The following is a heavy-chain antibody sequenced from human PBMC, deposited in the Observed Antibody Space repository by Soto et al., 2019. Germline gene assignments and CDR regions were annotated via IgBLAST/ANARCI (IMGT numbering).Heavy chain of an antibody. CDR3: ARGKGMEENYFYYGLDI. J-gene: IGHJ6*02. D-gene: IGHD1-1*01. Sequence: ASVKVSCKASGYTFSTYGMHWVRQAPGQSLEWMGWLNGGTGQTRYSQRFQDRVIITRDTSASAGYMELSSLRSEDTAVYYCARGKGMEENYFYYGLDIWGQGTTVTVSS. CDR1: GYTFSTYG. V-gene: IGHV1-3*01. CDR2: LNGGTGQT.